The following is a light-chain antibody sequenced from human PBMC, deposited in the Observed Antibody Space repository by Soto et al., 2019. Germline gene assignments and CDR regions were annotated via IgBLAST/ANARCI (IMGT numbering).Light chain of an antibody. CDR3: QQSYSTPWT. J-gene: IGKJ1*01. V-gene: IGKV1-39*01. Sequence: DIQMTQSASSLSASFGDRVTITCRASQSISSYLNWYQQKPGKAPKLLIYAASSLQSGVPSRFSGSGYGTDFTLTISSLQTEDFATYYCQQSYSTPWTFGQGTKVDIK. CDR2: AAS. CDR1: QSISSY.